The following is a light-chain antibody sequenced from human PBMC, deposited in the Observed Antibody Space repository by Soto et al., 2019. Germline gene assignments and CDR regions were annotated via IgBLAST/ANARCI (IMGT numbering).Light chain of an antibody. Sequence: QSVLTQPASVSGSPGQSITVSCTGTSSDVGGHNYVSWFQQHPGQAPKLLIFEVSSRPSGVSNRFSGSKSGNTASLTISALQAEDEADYFCNSYTSSTSRPYVFGTGTSSPS. V-gene: IGLV2-14*01. J-gene: IGLJ1*01. CDR2: EVS. CDR3: NSYTSSTSRPYV. CDR1: SSDVGGHNY.